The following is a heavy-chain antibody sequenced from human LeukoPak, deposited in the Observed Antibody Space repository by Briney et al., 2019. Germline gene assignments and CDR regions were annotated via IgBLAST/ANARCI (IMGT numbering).Heavy chain of an antibody. CDR2: IKSQGSGGTT. V-gene: IGHV3-15*01. Sequence: GGSLRLSCAASGFTFSSYWMSWVRQAPGKGPEWVGRIKSQGSGGTTDYGAPVKGRFFISRDDSKNMVYLQMNSLKAEDTAVYYCTWIQKALGGFDSWGQGIKVTVSS. CDR3: TWIQKALGGFDS. CDR1: GFTFSSYW. D-gene: IGHD5-18*01. J-gene: IGHJ3*02.